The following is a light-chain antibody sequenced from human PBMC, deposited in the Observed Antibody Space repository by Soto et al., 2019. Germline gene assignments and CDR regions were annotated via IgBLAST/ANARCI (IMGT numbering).Light chain of an antibody. V-gene: IGKV3-15*01. CDR2: GAA. J-gene: IGKJ2*01. CDR3: QQYHNWPPEYT. Sequence: EIVMTQSPASLSVSPGDGATLSCRASQSVASNVAWYQQKPGQGPRLLIHGAATRAVGVPARFSGSGSGTDITLTISSLQSEDFAVYYCQQYHNWPPEYTFGQGTKLQFK. CDR1: QSVASN.